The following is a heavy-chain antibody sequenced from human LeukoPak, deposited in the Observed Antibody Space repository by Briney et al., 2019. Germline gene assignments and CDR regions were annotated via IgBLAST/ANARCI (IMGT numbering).Heavy chain of an antibody. CDR1: GFTLNTYSA. Sequence: ASVKVSCKASGFTLNTYSAVQWVRQARGQRLEWIGWIVVGSGHTNYAQKFQERVTITRDMSTSTAYMELNSLRSEDTAVYYCAADHPNYDYWGQGTLVTVSS. CDR2: IVVGSGHT. V-gene: IGHV1-58*01. J-gene: IGHJ4*02. CDR3: AADHPNYDY. D-gene: IGHD5-24*01.